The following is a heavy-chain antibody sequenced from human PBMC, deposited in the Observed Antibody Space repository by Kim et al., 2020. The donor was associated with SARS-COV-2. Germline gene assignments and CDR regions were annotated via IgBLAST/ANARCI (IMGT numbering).Heavy chain of an antibody. Sequence: QGRVTITADESTSTAYMELSSLRSEDTAVYYCAKALPPDYDSSGYSSFDYWGQGTLVTVSS. J-gene: IGHJ4*02. V-gene: IGHV1-69*01. D-gene: IGHD3-22*01. CDR3: AKALPPDYDSSGYSSFDY.